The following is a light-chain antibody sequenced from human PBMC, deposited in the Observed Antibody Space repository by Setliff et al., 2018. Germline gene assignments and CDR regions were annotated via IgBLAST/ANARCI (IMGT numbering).Light chain of an antibody. V-gene: IGLV2-23*02. CDR2: EVS. J-gene: IGLJ3*02. CDR1: STDVGSYIY. CDR3: CSYGGSSNFV. Sequence: QSVLAQPASVSGSPSQSVTISCTGTSTDVGSYIYVSWYRQYPGQAPTLLIYEVSKRPLGVSNRFFGSKSGNTASLTISGLQAEDEADYYCCSYGGSSNFVFGGGTKVTVL.